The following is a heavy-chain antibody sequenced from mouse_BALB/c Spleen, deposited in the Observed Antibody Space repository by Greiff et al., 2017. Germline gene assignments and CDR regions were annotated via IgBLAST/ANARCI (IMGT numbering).Heavy chain of an antibody. CDR3: TRDDYEGFDY. D-gene: IGHD2-4*01. V-gene: IGHV1S22*01. J-gene: IGHJ2*01. CDR2: IYPGSGST. CDR1: GYTFTSYW. Sequence: LKQPGSELVRPGASVKLSCKASGYTFTSYWMHWVKQRPGQGLEWIGNIYPGSGSTNYDEKFKSKATLTVDTSSSTAYMQLSSLTSEDSAVYYCTRDDYEGFDYWGQGTTLTVSS.